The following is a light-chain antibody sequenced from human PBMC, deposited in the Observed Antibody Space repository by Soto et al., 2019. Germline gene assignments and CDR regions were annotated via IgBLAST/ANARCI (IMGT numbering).Light chain of an antibody. V-gene: IGKV1-39*01. CDR1: QSISSY. CDR3: QQSYNIPYT. Sequence: DIQMTQSPSSLSASVGDRVTITCRASQSISSYVNWYQQKPGKAPKLLISAAAGLQSWVPSRFSGSGSGTDFTLAINSVQPEDFAAYYCQQSYNIPYTFGQGTKVDIK. J-gene: IGKJ2*01. CDR2: AAA.